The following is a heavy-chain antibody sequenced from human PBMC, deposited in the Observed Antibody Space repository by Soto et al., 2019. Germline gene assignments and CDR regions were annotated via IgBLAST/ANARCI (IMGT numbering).Heavy chain of an antibody. CDR2: ISSSSSYI. CDR3: ARDLSWSGSRAFDI. V-gene: IGHV3-21*01. CDR1: GFTFSSYS. D-gene: IGHD3-10*02. Sequence: PGGSLRLSCAASGFTFSSYSLNWVRQPPGKGLEWVSSISSSSSYIDYADSVKCPFTISRDNAKNSLYLQMNSLRDEDTAVYYCARDLSWSGSRAFDIWGQGTMVTVSS. J-gene: IGHJ3*02.